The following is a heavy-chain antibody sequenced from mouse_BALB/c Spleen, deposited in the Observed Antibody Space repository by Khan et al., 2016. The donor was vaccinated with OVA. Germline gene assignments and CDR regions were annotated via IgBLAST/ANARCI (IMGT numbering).Heavy chain of an antibody. Sequence: VQLKESGAELVKPGASVKLSCTASGFNIKDTYMHWVKQRPEQGLEWIGRIDPANGNTKYDPKFQGKATITADTSSNTAYLHLSSLTSEYTAVYYCARDYWDVFAYWGQGTLVTVSA. V-gene: IGHV14-3*02. D-gene: IGHD4-1*01. CDR3: ARDYWDVFAY. CDR1: GFNIKDTY. CDR2: IDPANGNT. J-gene: IGHJ3*01.